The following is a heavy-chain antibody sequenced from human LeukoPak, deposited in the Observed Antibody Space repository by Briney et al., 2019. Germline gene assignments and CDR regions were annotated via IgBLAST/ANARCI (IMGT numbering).Heavy chain of an antibody. CDR2: IYNSGTT. D-gene: IGHD4-17*01. J-gene: IGHJ4*02. Sequence: PSETLSLTSTVAAGSIINYYWSWIRQPPGNGMEWIGYIYNSGTTNYNPSLKSRVTISLDTSKSQFSLKVSSVTAADTAFYYCARASTVTRLDYWGQGTLVTVAS. V-gene: IGHV4-59*01. CDR1: AGSIINYY. CDR3: ARASTVTRLDY.